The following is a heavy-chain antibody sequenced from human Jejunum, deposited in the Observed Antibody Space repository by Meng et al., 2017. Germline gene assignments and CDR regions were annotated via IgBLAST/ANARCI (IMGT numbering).Heavy chain of an antibody. Sequence: SETLSPTCTVSGDSVTTYYWSWFRQPPGKGLEWVGCMYYSRSIDYNPSLKIRVTISLDTSKNQFSLKMRSVSAADTAIYYCASGEGSYYYRYWGQGTLVTVSS. CDR3: ASGEGSYYYRY. D-gene: IGHD3-10*01. J-gene: IGHJ4*02. CDR1: GDSVTTYY. V-gene: IGHV4-59*02. CDR2: MYYSRSI.